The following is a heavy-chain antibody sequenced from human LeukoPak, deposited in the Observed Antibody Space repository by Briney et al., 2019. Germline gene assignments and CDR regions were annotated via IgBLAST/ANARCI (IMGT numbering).Heavy chain of an antibody. D-gene: IGHD4-17*01. CDR1: GYIFANYW. CDR3: ARHKDYGDSTFDY. CDR2: ILPYDSDT. J-gene: IGHJ4*02. V-gene: IGHV5-51*01. Sequence: GESLQISCQTAGYIFANYWTGWVRQTPERGLEWVGIILPYDSDTTYSPSFQGQVTISADKSISTAYLQWSSPKASDTAMYYCARHKDYGDSTFDYWGQGTLVTVSS.